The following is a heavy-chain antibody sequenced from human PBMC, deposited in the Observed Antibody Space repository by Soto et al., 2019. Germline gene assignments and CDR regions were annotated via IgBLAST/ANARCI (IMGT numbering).Heavy chain of an antibody. CDR1: GFTFSSYA. J-gene: IGHJ4*02. D-gene: IGHD2-15*01. CDR3: AKDLIVCSGGSYYSPPFDY. Sequence: EVQLLESGGGLVQPGGSLRLSCAASGFTFSSYAMSWVRQAPGKGLEWVSAISGSGGSTYYADSVKGRFTISRDNSKNTLYLQMNSLRAEDTAVYYCAKDLIVCSGGSYYSPPFDYWGQGTLVTVSS. CDR2: ISGSGGST. V-gene: IGHV3-23*01.